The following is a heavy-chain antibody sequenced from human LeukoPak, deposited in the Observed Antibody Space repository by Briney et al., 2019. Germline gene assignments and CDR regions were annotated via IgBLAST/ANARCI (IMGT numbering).Heavy chain of an antibody. CDR1: GGSISGYY. Sequence: PSETLSLTCTVSGGSISGYYWSWIRQPAGRGLEWIGRIYTSGSTNYNPSLKSRVTMSVDTSKNQFSLKLSSVTAADTAVYYCARDYGILTGPIYYMDVWGKGTTVTVSS. V-gene: IGHV4-4*07. CDR3: ARDYGILTGPIYYMDV. D-gene: IGHD3-9*01. J-gene: IGHJ6*03. CDR2: IYTSGST.